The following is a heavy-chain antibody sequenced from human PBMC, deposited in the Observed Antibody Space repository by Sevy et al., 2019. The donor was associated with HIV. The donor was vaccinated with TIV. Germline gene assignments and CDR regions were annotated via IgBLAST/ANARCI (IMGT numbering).Heavy chain of an antibody. CDR3: ARDSKPVVAATRGLDY. Sequence: GGSLRLSCAASGFTFSSYAMHWVRQAPGKGLEWVAVISYDGSNKYYADSVKGRFTISRDNSKNTRYLQMNSLRAEDTAVYYCARDSKPVVAATRGLDYWGQGTLVTVSS. D-gene: IGHD2-15*01. CDR1: GFTFSSYA. V-gene: IGHV3-30-3*01. J-gene: IGHJ4*02. CDR2: ISYDGSNK.